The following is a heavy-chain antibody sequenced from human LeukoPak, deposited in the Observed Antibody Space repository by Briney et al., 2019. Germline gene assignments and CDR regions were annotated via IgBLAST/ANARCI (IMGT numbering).Heavy chain of an antibody. CDR3: ARDRKYSSSWYGGWFDP. D-gene: IGHD6-13*01. V-gene: IGHV3-30-3*01. CDR2: ISYDGSNK. J-gene: IGHJ5*02. Sequence: PGRSLRLSCAASGFTFSSYAMHWVRQAPGKGLEWVAVISYDGSNKYYADSVKGRFTISRDNAKNSLYLQMNSLRAEDTAVYYCARDRKYSSSWYGGWFDPWGQGTLVTVSS. CDR1: GFTFSSYA.